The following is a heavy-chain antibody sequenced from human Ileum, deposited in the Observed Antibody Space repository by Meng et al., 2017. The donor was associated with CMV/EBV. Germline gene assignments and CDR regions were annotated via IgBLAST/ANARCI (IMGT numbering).Heavy chain of an antibody. D-gene: IGHD3-10*01. Sequence: QLQLQESGPRLLQPSETLSLTCTVTGGSLTNYYWTWIRQPAGKGLEWIGRIHPTGTTDDNPSLRSRVSMSLDKSKNQFSLKLTSVTAADTAVYYCARAAARGVPVDLWGQGTLVTVSS. V-gene: IGHV4-4*07. CDR3: ARAAARGVPVDL. CDR1: GGSLTNYY. CDR2: IHPTGTT. J-gene: IGHJ5*02.